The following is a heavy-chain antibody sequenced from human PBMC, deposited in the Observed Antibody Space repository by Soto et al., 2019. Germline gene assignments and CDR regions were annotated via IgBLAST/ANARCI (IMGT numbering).Heavy chain of an antibody. Sequence: GGSLRLSCAASGFTFSNAWLRCVRQAPGKGLEWVGRIKSQTDGGPTDYAAPVKGRFTISRAYSKNTLYLQMNSLKTEDTAVYYCTTDLLFSNYSPYGTDFRGPATSLTVSS. J-gene: IGHJ6*02. V-gene: IGHV3-15*01. D-gene: IGHD2-15*01. CDR1: GFTFSNAW. CDR3: TTDLLFSNYSPYGTDF. CDR2: IKSQTDGGPT.